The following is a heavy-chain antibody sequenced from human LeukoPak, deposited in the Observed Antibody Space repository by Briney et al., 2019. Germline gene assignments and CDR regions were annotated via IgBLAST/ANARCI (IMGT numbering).Heavy chain of an antibody. J-gene: IGHJ6*03. V-gene: IGHV3-21*01. D-gene: IGHD3/OR15-3a*01. CDR1: GFTFSSYS. Sequence: GGSLRLSCAASGFTFSSYSMNWVRQAPGKGLEWVSSTTSSSRYMYYADSVKGRFTIPRDNAKNSLFLQMNSLRGEDTAVYYCARVDRTYSYYYYMDVWGKGTTVTISS. CDR3: ARVDRTYSYYYYMDV. CDR2: TTSSSRYM.